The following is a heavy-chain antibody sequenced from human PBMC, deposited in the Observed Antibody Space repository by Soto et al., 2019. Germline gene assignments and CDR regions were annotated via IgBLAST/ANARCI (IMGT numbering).Heavy chain of an antibody. CDR1: GFTFSAYA. J-gene: IGHJ6*02. V-gene: IGHV3-23*01. D-gene: IGHD2-21*02. CDR2: VTANGGST. Sequence: GGSLRLSCAATGFTFSAYAMTWVRQAPGKGLEWVSAVTANGGSTYSADSVKGRFTISRDNSKNTLFLQMNSLRAEDTAVYYCASLGVGDWANYYYYYVMDVWGQGTTVTVSS. CDR3: ASLGVGDWANYYYYYVMDV.